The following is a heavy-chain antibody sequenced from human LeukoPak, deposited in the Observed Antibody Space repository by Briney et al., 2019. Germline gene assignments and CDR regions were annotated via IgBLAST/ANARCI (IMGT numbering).Heavy chain of an antibody. CDR1: GYSFTDYF. D-gene: IGHD3-10*01. J-gene: IGHJ5*02. V-gene: IGHV1-69-2*01. Sequence: GASVKVSCKASGYSFTDYFMHWVQQAPGKGLEWMGRVDPEDGETIYGEKFQGRVTITADTSTDTAYMELGSLRSEDTAVYYCTAAGKFYYGSGSPSWFDPWGQGTLVTVSS. CDR3: TAAGKFYYGSGSPSWFDP. CDR2: VDPEDGET.